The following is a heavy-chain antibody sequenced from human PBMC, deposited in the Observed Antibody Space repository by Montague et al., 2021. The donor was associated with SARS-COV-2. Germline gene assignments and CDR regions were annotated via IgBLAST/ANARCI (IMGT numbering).Heavy chain of an antibody. CDR2: VKGDGSRI. Sequence: SLRLSCAASGLTFSSYWMHWVRQAPGTGLVWVSRVKGDGSRISYADSVKGRFTSSRDNAKNTLYLQMNSLRAEDTAVYFCARGYFPVGGSENWGSYGMDVWGQGTTVTVSS. CDR1: GLTFSSYW. J-gene: IGHJ6*02. CDR3: ARGYFPVGGSENWGSYGMDV. V-gene: IGHV3-74*01. D-gene: IGHD3-16*01.